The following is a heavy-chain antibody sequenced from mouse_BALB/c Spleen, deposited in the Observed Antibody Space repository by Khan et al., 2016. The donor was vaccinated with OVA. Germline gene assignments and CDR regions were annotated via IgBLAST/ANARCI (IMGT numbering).Heavy chain of an antibody. CDR2: SYPGNGDT. Sequence: QVQLQQSGAELVRPGSSVKISCKASGYSFSRSWMNWVKQRPGQGLEWIGQSYPGNGDTNYNEKFKGKVILTADKSSSTAYMQLNSLTPEDSAVCFCARWWGDGFTYWGHGTLVTVSA. CDR1: GYSFSRSW. V-gene: IGHV1-80*01. J-gene: IGHJ3*01. D-gene: IGHD1-1*02. CDR3: ARWWGDGFTY.